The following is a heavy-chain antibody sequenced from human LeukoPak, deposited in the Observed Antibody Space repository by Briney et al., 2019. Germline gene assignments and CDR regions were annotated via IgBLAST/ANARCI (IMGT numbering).Heavy chain of an antibody. CDR1: GFTFSSYG. Sequence: GGSLRLSCTASGFTFSSYGMHWVRQAPDKGLEWVAFIRYDGSNKYHADSVKGRFTISRDNSKNTLYLQMNSLRAGDTAVYYCAKDAIGITWGSDHWGQGTLVTVSS. V-gene: IGHV3-30*02. CDR3: AKDAIGITWGSDH. D-gene: IGHD2-21*01. J-gene: IGHJ4*02. CDR2: IRYDGSNK.